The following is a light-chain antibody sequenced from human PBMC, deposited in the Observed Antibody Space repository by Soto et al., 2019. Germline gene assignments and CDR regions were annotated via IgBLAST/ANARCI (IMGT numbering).Light chain of an antibody. CDR1: QTVTSNY. V-gene: IGKV3-20*01. CDR3: QQYGDSPYT. J-gene: IGKJ2*01. Sequence: EIVLTQSPGTLSLSPGERATLSCRASQTVTSNYLAWYQHKPGQAPRLLIYGTSSRATGIPDRFRGSGSGTDFTLTISRLEPEDFAVYYCQQYGDSPYTFGQGTKLEIK. CDR2: GTS.